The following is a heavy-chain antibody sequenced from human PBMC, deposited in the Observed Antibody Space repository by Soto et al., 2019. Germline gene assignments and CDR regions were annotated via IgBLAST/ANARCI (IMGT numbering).Heavy chain of an antibody. CDR2: VYYTGST. Sequence: SETLSLTCTVSGGSISSGDYYWSWIRQPPGKGLEWIGYVYYTGSTSYNPSLKRRVTLSADSSRGQFSLRLNSVTAADTAVYYCARTVLGPDLLADSFVDYYYYMDVWGQGTTVTVSS. D-gene: IGHD3-9*01. CDR1: GGSISSGDYY. V-gene: IGHV4-30-4*01. J-gene: IGHJ6*03. CDR3: ARTVLGPDLLADSFVDYYYYMDV.